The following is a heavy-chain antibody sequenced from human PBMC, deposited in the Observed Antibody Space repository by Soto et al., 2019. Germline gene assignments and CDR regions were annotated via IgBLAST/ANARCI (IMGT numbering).Heavy chain of an antibody. V-gene: IGHV4-4*02. J-gene: IGHJ4*02. Sequence: PSETLSLTCAVSGGSISSGNWWTWVRQPPGKGLEWIGEIYHSGTANYNPSLKSRVTLSVDKSKNQVTLELTSVTAADTAVYYCARCPAPYLAYWGQGTLVTVSS. CDR3: ARCPAPYLAY. CDR2: IYHSGTA. CDR1: GGSISSGNW.